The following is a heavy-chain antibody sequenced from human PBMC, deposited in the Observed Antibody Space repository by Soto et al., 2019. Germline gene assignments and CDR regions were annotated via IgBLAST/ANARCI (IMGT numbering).Heavy chain of an antibody. CDR3: AKVAPFILGSPF. CDR2: ITGSGGVT. V-gene: IGHV3-48*03. D-gene: IGHD2-21*01. Sequence: EVKLVESGGALVQPGGSLRLSCTASGFDFSGSEMNWFRQAAGKGLEWVAYITGSGGVTFHADSVKRRFSISRDNAKNSLCLDMSALTADDTGVYYCAKVAPFILGSPFWGQGTLVTVSS. CDR1: GFDFSGSE. J-gene: IGHJ4*02.